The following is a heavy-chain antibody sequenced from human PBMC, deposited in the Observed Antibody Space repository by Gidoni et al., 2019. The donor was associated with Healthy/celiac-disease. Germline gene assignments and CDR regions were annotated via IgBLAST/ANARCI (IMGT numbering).Heavy chain of an antibody. CDR1: GFIFDDYA. V-gene: IGHV3-9*01. CDR2: ISGNSDTI. D-gene: IGHD2-2*01. Sequence: EVQLVESGGGLVQPVRSLRLSCAASGFIFDDYALHWVRQAPGKGLEWVSGISGNSDTIGYADSEKGRFTISRDNAKNSLDLQMNSLRPEDTALYYWTKDIGYCSSTSCLGFDYWGQGTLVTVSS. J-gene: IGHJ4*02. CDR3: TKDIGYCSSTSCLGFDY.